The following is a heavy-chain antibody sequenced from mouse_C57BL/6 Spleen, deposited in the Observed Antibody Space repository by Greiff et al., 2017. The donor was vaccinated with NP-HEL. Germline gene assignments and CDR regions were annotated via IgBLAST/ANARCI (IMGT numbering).Heavy chain of an antibody. CDR3: ARSRPIYYFDY. J-gene: IGHJ2*01. CDR2: IYPGSGNT. V-gene: IGHV1-76*01. CDR1: GYTFTDYY. Sequence: QVQLQQSGAELVRPGASVKLSCKASGYTFTDYYINWVKQRPGQGLEWIARIYPGSGNTYYNEKFKGKATLTAEKSSSTAYMQLSSLTSEDAAVYFCARSRPIYYFDYWGQGTTLTVSS.